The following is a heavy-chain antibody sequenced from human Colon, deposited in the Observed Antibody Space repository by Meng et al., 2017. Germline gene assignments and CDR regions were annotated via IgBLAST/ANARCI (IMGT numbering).Heavy chain of an antibody. Sequence: GESLKISCAASGFTFSSHFMTWVRQAPGKGLEWVANVKQDERDKYYVDSVRGRFTISRDNAKNLLFLQMNNLRVEDTAMYYCARESLLGYKDDAFDLWGQGTMVTVSS. J-gene: IGHJ3*01. CDR3: ARESLLGYKDDAFDL. CDR1: GFTFSSHF. D-gene: IGHD5-18*01. CDR2: VKQDERDK. V-gene: IGHV3-7*01.